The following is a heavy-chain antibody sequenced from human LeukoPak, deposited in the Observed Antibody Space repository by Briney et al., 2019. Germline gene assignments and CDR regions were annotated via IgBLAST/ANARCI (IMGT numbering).Heavy chain of an antibody. V-gene: IGHV4-34*01. D-gene: IGHD6-13*01. CDR1: GGSFSGYY. Sequence: SETLSLTCAVYGGSFSGYYWSWIRQPPGKGLEWIGEINHSGSTNYNPSLKSRVTISVDTSKNQFSLKLSSVTAADTAMYYCVREGGITAAGTLYCYFDLWGRGTLVTVSS. CDR2: INHSGST. J-gene: IGHJ2*01. CDR3: VREGGITAAGTLYCYFDL.